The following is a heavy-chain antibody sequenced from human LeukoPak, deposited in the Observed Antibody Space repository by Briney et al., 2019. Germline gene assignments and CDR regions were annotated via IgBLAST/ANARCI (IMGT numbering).Heavy chain of an antibody. V-gene: IGHV3-23*01. D-gene: IGHD3-22*01. CDR1: GFTFSSHA. CDR2: ITGSGGYT. CDR3: AKQSLYDSSGHFHY. J-gene: IGHJ4*02. Sequence: PGGSLRLSCAASGFTFSSHAMTWVRQAPGKGLEWVSTITGSGGYTYYADSVKGRFTISRDNSKNTLFLRMNSLRAEDTAVYFCAKQSLYDSSGHFHYWGQGTLVTVSS.